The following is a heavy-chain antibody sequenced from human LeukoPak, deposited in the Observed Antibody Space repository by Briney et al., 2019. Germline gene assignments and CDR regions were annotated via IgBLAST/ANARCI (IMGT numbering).Heavy chain of an antibody. CDR1: GGSITSDY. D-gene: IGHD2-8*01. V-gene: IGHV4-59*12. Sequence: SETLSLTCTVSGGSITSDYWSWIRQPPGKGLESIGYIYYSGSTNYNPSLKSRVTISVDTSKNQFSLKLSSVTAADTAVYYCASTSSGYCTNGICSYFDYWGQGTLVTVSS. J-gene: IGHJ4*02. CDR3: ASTSSGYCTNGICSYFDY. CDR2: IYYSGST.